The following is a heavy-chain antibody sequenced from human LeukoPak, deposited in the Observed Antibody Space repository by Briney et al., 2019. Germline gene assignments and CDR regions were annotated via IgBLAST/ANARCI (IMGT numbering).Heavy chain of an antibody. J-gene: IGHJ6*03. V-gene: IGHV7-4-1*02. D-gene: IGHD6-6*01. CDR1: GYTFTSYA. Sequence: ASVKVSCKASGYTFTSYAMNWVRQAPGQGLEWMGWINTNTGNPTYAQGFTGRFVFSLDTSVSTAYLQISSLKAEDTAVYYCARPSIAARPNYYYYMDVWGKGTTVTVSS. CDR3: ARPSIAARPNYYYYMDV. CDR2: INTNTGNP.